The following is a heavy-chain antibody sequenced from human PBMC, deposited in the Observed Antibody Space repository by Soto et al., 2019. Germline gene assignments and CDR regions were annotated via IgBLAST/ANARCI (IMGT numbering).Heavy chain of an antibody. D-gene: IGHD5-18*01. CDR3: ARDYDVNTAVDYWYFDL. V-gene: IGHV4-4*07. CDR1: GGSITNHY. CDR2: IYPSGRA. Sequence: QVQLQESGPRLVTPSETLTLTCSVSGGSITNHYWGWIRQPPGKGLEFIGRIYPSGRAHYNPSLQDRATMSVYTAKTQFPLKVNSVTAADTAIYYCARDYDVNTAVDYWYFDLWGRGTLVTVSS. J-gene: IGHJ2*01.